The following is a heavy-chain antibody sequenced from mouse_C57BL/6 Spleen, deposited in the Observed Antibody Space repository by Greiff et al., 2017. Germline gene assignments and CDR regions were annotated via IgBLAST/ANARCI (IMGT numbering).Heavy chain of an antibody. CDR1: GYTFTSYW. V-gene: IGHV1-61*01. CDR2: IYPSDSET. J-gene: IGHJ1*03. Sequence: QVQLKQPGAELVRPGSSVQLSCKASGYTFTSYWMDWVKQRPGQGLEWIGNIYPSDSETHYNQKFKDKATLTVDKSSSTAYMQLSSLTSEDSAVYYCARRPTVVATRYFDVWGTGTTVTVSS. CDR3: ARRPTVVATRYFDV. D-gene: IGHD1-1*01.